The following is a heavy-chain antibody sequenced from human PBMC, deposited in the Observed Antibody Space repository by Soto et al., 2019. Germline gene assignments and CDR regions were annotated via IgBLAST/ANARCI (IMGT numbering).Heavy chain of an antibody. CDR3: AGWNYDY. V-gene: IGHV3-23*01. J-gene: IGHJ4*02. D-gene: IGHD1-7*01. CDR1: GFTFSNYG. Sequence: PGGSLRLSCEASGFTFSNYGMSWVRQAPEKGLEWVSVISGRGGNKYYADSVKGRFTISRDKSKNTLFLQMNGLSAEDTAQYYCAGWNYDYWGQGTQVTVSS. CDR2: ISGRGGNK.